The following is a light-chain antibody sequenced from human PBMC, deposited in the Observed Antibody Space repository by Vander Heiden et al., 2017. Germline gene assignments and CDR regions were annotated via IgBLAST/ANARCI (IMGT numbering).Light chain of an antibody. CDR2: AAS. CDR3: QQSFSTPIFT. V-gene: IGKV1-39*01. Sequence: DIQMTQSPSSLSASVGDRVTITCRASQSISNFLNWYQHKPGKAPKLLIYAASSLQGGVPSRFSGSGSGTEFTLTISNLQPEDFATYSCQQSFSTPIFTFGPGTKVDIK. CDR1: QSISNF. J-gene: IGKJ3*01.